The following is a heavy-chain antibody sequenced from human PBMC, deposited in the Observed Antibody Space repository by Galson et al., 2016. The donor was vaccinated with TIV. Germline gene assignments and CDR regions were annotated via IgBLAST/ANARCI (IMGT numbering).Heavy chain of an antibody. V-gene: IGHV1-18*01. D-gene: IGHD6-6*01. Sequence: SVKVSCKASGYTFSNFAITWVQQAPGQGLEWMGYMSAYSGASNYAQEFQGRVTITTDTSTSTAYMELRNLRFDDTAVYYCARYSSTSSRRFDYWGQGTLGTVSS. CDR3: ARYSSTSSRRFDY. CDR1: GYTFSNFA. J-gene: IGHJ4*02. CDR2: MSAYSGAS.